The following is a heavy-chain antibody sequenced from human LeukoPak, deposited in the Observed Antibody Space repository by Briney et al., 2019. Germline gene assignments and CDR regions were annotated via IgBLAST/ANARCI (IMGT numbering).Heavy chain of an antibody. CDR2: INPNSGGT. V-gene: IGHV1-2*02. CDR1: GYTFTGYY. J-gene: IGHJ3*02. Sequence: GASVKVSCKASGYTFTGYYMHWVRQAPGQGLEWMGWINPNSGGTNYAQKFQGRVTMTRDTSISTAYMELSRLTSDDTALYYCAREESSGALYIWGQGTMVTVSS. D-gene: IGHD2-15*01. CDR3: AREESSGALYI.